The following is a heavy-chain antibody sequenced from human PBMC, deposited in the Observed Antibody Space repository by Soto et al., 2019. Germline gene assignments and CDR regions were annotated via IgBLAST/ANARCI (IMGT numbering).Heavy chain of an antibody. CDR2: ILYSGTT. D-gene: IGHD2-21*01. V-gene: IGHV4-39*01. J-gene: IGHJ4*02. Sequence: QLQLQESGPGLVKSSETLSLTCTVSGGSISKSNYFWRWIRQAPGKGLEWIASILYSGTTSYNSSLKSRVAISVDTSKNQFSLELNSVTAADTAVYYCARLGWGNGDSDYWGQGTLVTVSS. CDR3: ARLGWGNGDSDY. CDR1: GGSISKSNYF.